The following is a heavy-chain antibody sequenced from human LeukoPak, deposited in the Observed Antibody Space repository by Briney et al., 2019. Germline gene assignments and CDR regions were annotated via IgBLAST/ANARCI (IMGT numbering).Heavy chain of an antibody. V-gene: IGHV4-61*02. D-gene: IGHD6-13*01. CDR3: ARDGSSWCNWFDP. CDR1: GGSISSGSYY. CDR2: IYTSGST. J-gene: IGHJ5*02. Sequence: SETLSLTCTVSGGSISSGSYYWSWIRQPAGKGLEWIGRIYTSGSTNYNPSLKSRVTISVDTSKNQFSLKLSSVTAADTAVYYCARDGSSWCNWFDPWGQGTLVTVSS.